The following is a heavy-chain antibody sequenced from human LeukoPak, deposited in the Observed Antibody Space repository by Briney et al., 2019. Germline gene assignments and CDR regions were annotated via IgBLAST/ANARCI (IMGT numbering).Heavy chain of an antibody. Sequence: KTSETLSLTCTVSGGSISSYYWSWIRQPPGKGLEWIGYIYYSGSTNYNPSLKSRVTISVDTSKNQFSLKLSSVTAADTAVYYCARQRGWHENFDYWGQGTLVTVSS. CDR2: IYYSGST. J-gene: IGHJ4*02. CDR1: GGSISSYY. CDR3: ARQRGWHENFDY. D-gene: IGHD6-19*01. V-gene: IGHV4-59*08.